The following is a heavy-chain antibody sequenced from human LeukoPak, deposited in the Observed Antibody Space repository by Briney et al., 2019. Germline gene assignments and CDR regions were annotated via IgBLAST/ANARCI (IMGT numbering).Heavy chain of an antibody. D-gene: IGHD6-19*01. CDR2: IDSSGSPI. CDR3: ATSLAVAAYYFDY. J-gene: IGHJ4*02. V-gene: IGHV3-11*01. Sequence: PGGSLRLSCAASGFTFSDYYMSWIRQAPGKGLEWVSYIDSSGSPIYYTDSVKGRFTISRDNAKKSLYLQMNSLRPEDTAVYYCATSLAVAAYYFDYWGQGTLVTVSS. CDR1: GFTFSDYY.